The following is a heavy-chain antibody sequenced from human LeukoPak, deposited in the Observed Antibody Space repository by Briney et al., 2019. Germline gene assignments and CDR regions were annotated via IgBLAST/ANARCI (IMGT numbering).Heavy chain of an antibody. J-gene: IGHJ5*02. D-gene: IGHD5-12*01. Sequence: PGASLKLPWKLSGYSFNSYWTGGVRDIRGKGRGWIVIIYPGDSDTRYSPSFQRQVTLSRDKANRPAHLQWRSLQALGTGRYYCARLPFESLRGYDLFWCDPGGEGTLVTVSS. CDR3: ARLPFESLRGYDLFWCDP. V-gene: IGHV5-51*06. CDR1: GYSFNSYW. CDR2: IYPGDSDT.